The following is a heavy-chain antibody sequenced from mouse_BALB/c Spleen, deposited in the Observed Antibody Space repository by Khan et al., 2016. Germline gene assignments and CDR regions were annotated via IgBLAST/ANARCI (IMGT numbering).Heavy chain of an antibody. CDR3: GRLCYCDFVDY. V-gene: IGHV4-1*02. CDR2: INPDSRTI. J-gene: IGHJ2*01. CDR1: GFDFSRYW. Sequence: EVKLLESGGGLVQPGGSLKLSCAASGFDFSRYWMSWVRQAPGKGLEWIGEINPDSRTINYKPSLKDKFIISRDNAKKTLYLQMSKVRSEDTALYYCGRLCYCDFVDYWGQGTTLTVSS. D-gene: IGHD1-1*01.